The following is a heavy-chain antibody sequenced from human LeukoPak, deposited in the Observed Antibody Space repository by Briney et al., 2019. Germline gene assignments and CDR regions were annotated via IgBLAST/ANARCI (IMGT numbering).Heavy chain of an antibody. CDR3: ARDPPNYYDSSGYQGAFDI. D-gene: IGHD3-22*01. CDR2: IHYSGST. J-gene: IGHJ3*02. Sequence: PSETLSLTCTVSGDSISSYYWSWIRQPPGKGLEWIGYIHYSGSTNYNPSLKGRVTISVDTSKNQFSLILSSVTTADTAVYYCARDPPNYYDSSGYQGAFDIWGQGTMVTVSS. V-gene: IGHV4-59*01. CDR1: GDSISSYY.